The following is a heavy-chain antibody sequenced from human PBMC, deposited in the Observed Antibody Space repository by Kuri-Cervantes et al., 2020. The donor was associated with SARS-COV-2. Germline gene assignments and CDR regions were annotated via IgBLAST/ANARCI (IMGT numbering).Heavy chain of an antibody. V-gene: IGHV4-59*04. D-gene: IGHD6-19*01. J-gene: IGHJ4*02. Sequence: SETLSLTCTVSGGSISSYYWSWTRQPPGKGLEWIGSIYHSGSTYYNPSLGSRVTISVDTSKNHFSLKLTSVTAADTAVYYCARHANGYSSGWVYYWGQGTLVTVSS. CDR3: ARHANGYSSGWVYY. CDR2: IYHSGST. CDR1: GGSISSYY.